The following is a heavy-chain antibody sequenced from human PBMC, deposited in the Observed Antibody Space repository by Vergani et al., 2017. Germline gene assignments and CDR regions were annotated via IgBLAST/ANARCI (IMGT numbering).Heavy chain of an antibody. CDR2: ISSGGGDI. D-gene: IGHD3-10*01. Sequence: VQLLESGGGLVQPGGSRRLSCAGAGYTFDTYTMAYVRQASGKGLEWVATISSGGGDIFYADSVKGRFTLSRDNSKNTLFLQMNSLKDEDTAVYYCTTAWGLYYLHGEYFQYWGRGTLVSVSS. J-gene: IGHJ1*01. CDR3: TTAWGLYYLHGEYFQY. V-gene: IGHV3-23*01. CDR1: GYTFDTYT.